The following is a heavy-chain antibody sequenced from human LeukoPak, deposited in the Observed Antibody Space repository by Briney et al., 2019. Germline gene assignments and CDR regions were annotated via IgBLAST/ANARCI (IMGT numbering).Heavy chain of an antibody. J-gene: IGHJ3*02. D-gene: IGHD3-16*01. CDR1: GYTFTGYY. V-gene: IGHV1-2*02. Sequence: GASVKVSCKASGYTFTGYYMHWVRQAPGQGLEWMGWTNPNSGGTNYAQKFQGRVTMTRDTSISTAYMELRSLRSDDTAVYYCASEYDPTRQNAFDIWGQGTMVTVSS. CDR2: TNPNSGGT. CDR3: ASEYDPTRQNAFDI.